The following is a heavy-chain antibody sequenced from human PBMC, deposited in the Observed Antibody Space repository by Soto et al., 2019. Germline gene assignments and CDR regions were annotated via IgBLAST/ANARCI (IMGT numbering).Heavy chain of an antibody. D-gene: IGHD2-21*02. CDR1: GFTFSSYS. Sequence: EVQLVESGGGLVKPGGSLRLSCAASGFTFSSYSMNWVRQAPGKGLEWVSSISSSSSYIYYADSVKGRFTISRDNAKTSLYLQMNSLRAEDTAVYYCARLTVAQYCGGDCSHFDYWGQGTLVTVSS. J-gene: IGHJ4*02. CDR3: ARLTVAQYCGGDCSHFDY. CDR2: ISSSSSYI. V-gene: IGHV3-21*01.